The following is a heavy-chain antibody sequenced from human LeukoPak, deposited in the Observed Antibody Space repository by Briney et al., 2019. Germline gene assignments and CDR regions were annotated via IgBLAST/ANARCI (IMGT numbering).Heavy chain of an antibody. Sequence: GRSLRLSCAASGFTFDDYAMHWVRQAPGKGLEWVSGISWNSGSIGYADSVKGRFTISRDNAKNSLYLQMNSLTTEDTALYYCVKGTDTFDIWGQGTMVTVSS. CDR3: VKGTDTFDI. V-gene: IGHV3-9*01. J-gene: IGHJ3*02. CDR1: GFTFDDYA. CDR2: ISWNSGSI.